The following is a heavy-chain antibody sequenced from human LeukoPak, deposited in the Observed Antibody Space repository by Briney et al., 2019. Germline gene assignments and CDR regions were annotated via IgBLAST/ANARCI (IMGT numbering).Heavy chain of an antibody. D-gene: IGHD6-19*01. CDR3: ARDHLGAVAGTYFDY. CDR1: RFTFSSYS. CDR2: ISSSGSYI. Sequence: GGSLRLSCAASRFTFSSYSMNWVRQAPGKGLEWVSSISSSGSYIYYADSVKGRFTISRDNAKNSLYLQMNSLRAEDTAVYYCARDHLGAVAGTYFDYWGQGTLVTVSS. V-gene: IGHV3-21*01. J-gene: IGHJ4*02.